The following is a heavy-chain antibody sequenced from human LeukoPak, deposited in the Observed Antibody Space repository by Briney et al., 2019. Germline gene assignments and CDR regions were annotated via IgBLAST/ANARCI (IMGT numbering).Heavy chain of an antibody. Sequence: PGGSLRLSCAASGFTFSSYAMSWVRQAPGKGLEWVSGISGSGGSTYYADSVKGRFTISRDNSKNTLYLQMNSLRAEDTAVYYCAREGYSGSFLFSDPAHFDYWGQGTLVTVSS. J-gene: IGHJ4*02. V-gene: IGHV3-23*01. CDR3: AREGYSGSFLFSDPAHFDY. CDR1: GFTFSSYA. CDR2: ISGSGGST. D-gene: IGHD1-26*01.